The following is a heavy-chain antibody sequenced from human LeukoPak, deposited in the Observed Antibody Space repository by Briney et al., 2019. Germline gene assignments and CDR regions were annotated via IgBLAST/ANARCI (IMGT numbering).Heavy chain of an antibody. CDR3: ARDRVRDDFWSGYFDY. CDR1: GFTFSSYA. D-gene: IGHD3-3*01. Sequence: GGSLRLSCAASGFTFSSYAMHWVRQAPGKGLEWVAVISYDGSNKYYADSVKGRFTTSRDNSKNTLYLQMNSLRAEDTAVYYCARDRVRDDFWSGYFDYWGQGTLVTVSS. J-gene: IGHJ4*02. V-gene: IGHV3-30*04. CDR2: ISYDGSNK.